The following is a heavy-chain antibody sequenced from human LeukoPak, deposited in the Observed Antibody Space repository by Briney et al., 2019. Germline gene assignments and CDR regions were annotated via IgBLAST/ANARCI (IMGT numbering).Heavy chain of an antibody. CDR2: ITWNSGSI. V-gene: IGHV3-9*01. CDR1: GFTFDDYA. CDR3: ARDYSSLGHYYYGMDV. Sequence: PGGSLRLSCAASGFTFDDYAMHWVRQVPGKGLEWVSGITWNSGSIGYADSVKGRFTISRDNAKNSLYLQMNSLRAEDTAVYYCARDYSSLGHYYYGMDVWGQGTTVTVSS. D-gene: IGHD2-21*01. J-gene: IGHJ6*02.